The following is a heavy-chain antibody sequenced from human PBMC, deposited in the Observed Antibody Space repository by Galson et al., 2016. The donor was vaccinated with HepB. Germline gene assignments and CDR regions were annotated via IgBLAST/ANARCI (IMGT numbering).Heavy chain of an antibody. CDR3: AKGRRSGCSSTSCYPFDY. J-gene: IGHJ4*02. D-gene: IGHD2-2*01. CDR1: GFTFSSYA. Sequence: SLRLSCAASGFTFSSYAMSWVRQAPGKGLEWVSVISNSGGSTYYADSVKGRFTISRDNSKNTLYLQMNSLRAEDTAVYYCAKGRRSGCSSTSCYPFDYWGQGTLVTVSS. CDR2: ISNSGGST. V-gene: IGHV3-23*01.